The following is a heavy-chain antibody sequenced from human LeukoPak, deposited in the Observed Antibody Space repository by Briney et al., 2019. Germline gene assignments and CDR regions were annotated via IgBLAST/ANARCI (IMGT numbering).Heavy chain of an antibody. CDR2: IWYDGSNK. CDR1: GFTFSGSG. CDR3: ARDRGYYGSGSYQTKNWFDP. Sequence: GRSLRLSCVVSGFTFSGSGFHWVPQAPGKGLEWVAVIWYDGSNKYYAVSVRGRFTISRDNSKNTVYLQMNSLRAEDTAVYYCARDRGYYGSGSYQTKNWFDPWGQGTLVTVSS. D-gene: IGHD3-10*01. J-gene: IGHJ5*02. V-gene: IGHV3-33*01.